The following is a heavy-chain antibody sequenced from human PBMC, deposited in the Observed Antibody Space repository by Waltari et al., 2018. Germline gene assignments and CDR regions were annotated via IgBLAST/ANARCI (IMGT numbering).Heavy chain of an antibody. CDR2: IYPSDSDT. CDR1: GYSFTNFW. V-gene: IGHV5-51*01. Sequence: EVQLVQSGAEVKKPGESLKISCQVSGYSFTNFWIGWVRQMPGKGLEWMGVIYPSDSDTKYSPSFQGRVTISVDKSTSTAYLQWSSLKASYTAMYYCARQFQYYFDYWGQGTLVTVSS. J-gene: IGHJ4*02. CDR3: ARQFQYYFDY.